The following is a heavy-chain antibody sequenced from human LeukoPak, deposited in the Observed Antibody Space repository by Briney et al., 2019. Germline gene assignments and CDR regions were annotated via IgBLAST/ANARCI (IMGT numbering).Heavy chain of an antibody. D-gene: IGHD3-9*01. J-gene: IGHJ4*02. V-gene: IGHV4-39*01. CDR3: TRLSKGRYFDYIFDY. CDR1: GASVSGSDSN. CDR2: VYYSGST. Sequence: PSETLSLTCTVSGASVSGSDSNWGWVRQPPGKGLEWIVNVYYSGSTAYNPSLKSRVTMSVDTSKNQFSLKMTSVTAADTAVYYCTRLSKGRYFDYIFDYWGQGTLVTVSS.